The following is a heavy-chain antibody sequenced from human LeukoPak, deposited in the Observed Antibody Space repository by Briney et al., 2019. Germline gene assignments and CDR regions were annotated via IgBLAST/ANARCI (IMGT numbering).Heavy chain of an antibody. D-gene: IGHD3-22*01. CDR3: AKEMYYYDSSSNNPDY. V-gene: IGHV3-30*02. Sequence: GGYLILSCLASGFNFRSYGMHWVRQAPVKWLERQEFILNDGSKKYYADSVKGRFTISRNNSKYTRNLQMNSLRAEDTAVYYCAKEMYYYDSSSNNPDYWGQGTLVTVSS. J-gene: IGHJ4*02. CDR2: ILNDGSKK. CDR1: GFNFRSYG.